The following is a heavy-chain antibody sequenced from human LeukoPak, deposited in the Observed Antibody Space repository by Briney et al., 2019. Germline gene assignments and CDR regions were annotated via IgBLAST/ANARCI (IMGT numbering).Heavy chain of an antibody. CDR1: GASISSSS. Sequence: SETLSLTCTVSGASISSSSWTWIRQSPGKGLESLGFISNNGKTKYKSSFEGRVSMSLDTSKSQFSLTLSSVTAADAAVYFCARRIYSGTVRHLLYSFMDVWGKGTTVIVS. CDR2: ISNNGKT. V-gene: IGHV4-59*08. J-gene: IGHJ6*03. CDR3: ARRIYSGTVRHLLYSFMDV. D-gene: IGHD2-21*01.